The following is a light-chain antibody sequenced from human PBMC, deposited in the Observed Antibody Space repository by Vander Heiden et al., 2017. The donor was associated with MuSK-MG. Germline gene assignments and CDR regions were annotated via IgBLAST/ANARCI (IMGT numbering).Light chain of an antibody. Sequence: DIQMTQSPSFLSASVGDRVSITCRASQGITYSLAWYQQKPGKAPKLLLSAASRLESGVPSRFSGSGSGADYTLTISSLQPDDFATYYCQQDDTALWTFGQGTKVEIK. CDR1: QGITYS. CDR2: AAS. V-gene: IGKV1-NL1*01. CDR3: QQDDTALWT. J-gene: IGKJ1*01.